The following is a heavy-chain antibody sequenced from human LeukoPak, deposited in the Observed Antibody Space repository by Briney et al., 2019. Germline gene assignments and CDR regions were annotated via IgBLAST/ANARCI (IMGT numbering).Heavy chain of an antibody. CDR2: IIPIFGTA. V-gene: IGHV1-69*13. CDR1: GGTFSIYA. CDR3: ARDPYSSGGLDY. D-gene: IGHD6-19*01. Sequence: SVTVSFTASGGTFSIYAISWVRQAPGQGLEWMGGIIPIFGTANYAQKFQGRVTITADESTSTAYMELSSLRSEDTAVYYCARDPYSSGGLDYWGQGTLVTVSS. J-gene: IGHJ4*02.